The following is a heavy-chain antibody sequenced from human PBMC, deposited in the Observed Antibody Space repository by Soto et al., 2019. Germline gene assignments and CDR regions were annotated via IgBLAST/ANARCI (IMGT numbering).Heavy chain of an antibody. V-gene: IGHV1-2*04. Sequence: ASVKVSCKASGYTFTGYYMHWVRQAPGQGLEWMGWINPNSGGTNYAQKFQGWVTMTRDTSISTAYMELSRLRSDDTAVYYCARGVEVRTNYYYYYYMDVWGKGTTVTVSS. D-gene: IGHD3-10*01. J-gene: IGHJ6*03. CDR1: GYTFTGYY. CDR3: ARGVEVRTNYYYYYYMDV. CDR2: INPNSGGT.